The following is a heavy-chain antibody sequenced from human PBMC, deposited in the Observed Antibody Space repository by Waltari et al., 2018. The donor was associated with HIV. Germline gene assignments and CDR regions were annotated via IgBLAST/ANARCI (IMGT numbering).Heavy chain of an antibody. Sequence: EVRLVESGGGLVQPGGSLRLSCAVSGFTFNNYWMTWVRQAPGKGLEWVANIKQDGSQKHYVDSAKGRLTISRDNAKNSVFLQMNDPREDDTATYYCTKGTTHDNWGQGTLVTVSS. CDR3: TKGTTHDN. J-gene: IGHJ4*02. CDR1: GFTFNNYW. CDR2: IKQDGSQK. V-gene: IGHV3-7*01. D-gene: IGHD1-1*01.